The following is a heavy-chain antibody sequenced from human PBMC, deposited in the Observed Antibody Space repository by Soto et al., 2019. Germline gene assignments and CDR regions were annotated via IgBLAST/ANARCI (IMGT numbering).Heavy chain of an antibody. V-gene: IGHV1-8*02. CDR3: ARMERFGSLSLFDP. Sequence: ASVKVSCKASGYTFTNNDVSGVRQATGQGLEWMGWMNPGSGDTGYAQKFQGRDTMTRDICIATAYMELNSLTSEDTAIYSFARMERFGSLSLFDPWGQGTLVTVSS. J-gene: IGHJ5*02. D-gene: IGHD3-10*01. CDR1: GYTFTNND. CDR2: MNPGSGDT.